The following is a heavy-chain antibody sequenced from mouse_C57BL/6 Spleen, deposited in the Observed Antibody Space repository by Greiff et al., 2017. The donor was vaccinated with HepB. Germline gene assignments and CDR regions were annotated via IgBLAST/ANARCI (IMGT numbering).Heavy chain of an antibody. Sequence: QVHVKQSGPELVKPGASVKLSCKASGYTFTSYDINWVKQRPGQGLEWIGWIYPRDGSTKYNEKFKGKATLTVDPSSSTAYMELHSLTSEDSACYVCARFGVVATGGYVEVWGTGTTVTVSS. CDR3: ARFGVVATGGYVEV. J-gene: IGHJ1*03. CDR1: GYTFTSYD. V-gene: IGHV1-85*01. D-gene: IGHD1-1*01. CDR2: IYPRDGST.